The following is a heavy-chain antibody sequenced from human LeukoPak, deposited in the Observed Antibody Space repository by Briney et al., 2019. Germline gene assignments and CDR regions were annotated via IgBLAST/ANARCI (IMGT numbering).Heavy chain of an antibody. Sequence: GASVKVSCKASGYTFTGYYMHWVRQAPGQGLEGMGWINPNNGGTNYAQKFQGRVTMTRDTSISTAYMELSRLTSDDTAVYYCARGRGTTSSNFDYWGQGTLVTVSS. CDR3: ARGRGTTSSNFDY. J-gene: IGHJ4*02. V-gene: IGHV1-2*02. D-gene: IGHD2-2*01. CDR2: INPNNGGT. CDR1: GYTFTGYY.